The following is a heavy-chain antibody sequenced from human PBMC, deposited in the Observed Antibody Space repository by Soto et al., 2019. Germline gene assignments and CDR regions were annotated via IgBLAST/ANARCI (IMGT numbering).Heavy chain of an antibody. V-gene: IGHV4-59*01. D-gene: IGHD5-18*01. CDR3: AKVRGYASGWRYFDY. CDR2: IFHSGST. CDR1: GGSISGYY. Sequence: SETLSLTCNVSGGSISGYYWSWIRQAPGKGLQWIGYIFHSGSTSYNPSLRSRVTISVDTSKNQFSLKVNSVTAADTAVYYCAKVRGYASGWRYFDYWGQGTLVTVSS. J-gene: IGHJ4*02.